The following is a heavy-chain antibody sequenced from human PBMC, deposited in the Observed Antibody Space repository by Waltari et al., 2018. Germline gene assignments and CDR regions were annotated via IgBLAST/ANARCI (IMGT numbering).Heavy chain of an antibody. CDR1: GFTFSSYS. V-gene: IGHV3-21*01. CDR2: ISSSSSYI. Sequence: EVQLVESGGGLVKPGGSLRLSCAASGFTFSSYSMHWVRQAPGKGLEWVSSISSSSSYIYYADSVKGRFTISRDNAKNSLYLQMNSLRAEDTAVYYCARLIAAAGHNWFDPWGQGTLVTVSS. J-gene: IGHJ5*02. D-gene: IGHD6-13*01. CDR3: ARLIAAAGHNWFDP.